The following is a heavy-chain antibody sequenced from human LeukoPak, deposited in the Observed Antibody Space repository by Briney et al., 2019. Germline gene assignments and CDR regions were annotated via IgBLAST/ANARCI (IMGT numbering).Heavy chain of an antibody. V-gene: IGHV3-33*06. CDR3: AKDRGRRSYDAVDY. CDR2: IWYDGSNK. J-gene: IGHJ4*02. D-gene: IGHD1-26*01. CDR1: GFTFSIDG. Sequence: GGSLRLSCAASGFTFSIDGMHWVRQAPGRGLEWVSVIWYDGSNKYYADSVKGRFTISRDNSKNTLYLEMNSLRAEDMAVYYCAKDRGRRSYDAVDYWGQGTQVTVSS.